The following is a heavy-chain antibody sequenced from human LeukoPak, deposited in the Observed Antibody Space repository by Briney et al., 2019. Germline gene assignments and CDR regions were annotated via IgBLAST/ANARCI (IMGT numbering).Heavy chain of an antibody. J-gene: IGHJ4*02. D-gene: IGHD3-3*01. CDR2: SGGSGGAT. CDR3: AKGKDFNGYYVGS. Sequence: PGGSLRLSCAASGFTFSSFGMSWVRQSPETGLEWVSVSGGSGGATHYAESVKGRFTISRDNSKNTLYLEMSRLRADDTAVYYCAKGKDFNGYYVGSWGQGTLVTVSS. CDR1: GFTFSSFG. V-gene: IGHV3-23*01.